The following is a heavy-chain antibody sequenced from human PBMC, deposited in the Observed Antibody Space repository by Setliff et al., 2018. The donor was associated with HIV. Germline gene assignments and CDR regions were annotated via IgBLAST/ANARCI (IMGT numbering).Heavy chain of an antibody. D-gene: IGHD5-12*01. CDR2: IFPSGST. CDR1: GASIRSGVYH. V-gene: IGHV4-61*09. J-gene: IGHJ3*02. CDR3: ARDPFMATIRYAFDI. Sequence: SQTLSLTCAVSGASIRSGVYHWSWIRQPAGKGPEWIGHIFPSGSTNYSPSLKSRITISMDTSKNQFSLKLSSVTAADTAVYYCARDPFMATIRYAFDIWGQGTMVTVS.